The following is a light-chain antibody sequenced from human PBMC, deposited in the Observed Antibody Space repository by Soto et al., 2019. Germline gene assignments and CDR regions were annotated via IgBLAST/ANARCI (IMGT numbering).Light chain of an antibody. CDR1: SSVVGAFNY. Sequence: QSVLTQPASVSGSPGQSISISCIGTSSVVGAFNYVSWYQHHPGKAPQLIIYDVTSRPSGVSNRFSASKSGNTASLTISWLQAEDEADYYCSSYTTRNTEVFGTGTKVTVL. V-gene: IGLV2-14*03. J-gene: IGLJ1*01. CDR2: DVT. CDR3: SSYTTRNTEV.